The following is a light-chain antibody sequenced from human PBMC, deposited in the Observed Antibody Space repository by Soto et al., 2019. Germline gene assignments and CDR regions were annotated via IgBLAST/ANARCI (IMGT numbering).Light chain of an antibody. CDR3: QQSYSTRPIT. J-gene: IGKJ5*01. V-gene: IGKV1-39*01. Sequence: DIQMTQYPNSLSASVGDRVTITCRSSQSISSYLNWYQQKPGKAPKLLIYAASSLQSGVPSRFSGSGSGTDFTLTISSLQPEDFATYYCQQSYSTRPITFGQGTRLEIK. CDR1: QSISSY. CDR2: AAS.